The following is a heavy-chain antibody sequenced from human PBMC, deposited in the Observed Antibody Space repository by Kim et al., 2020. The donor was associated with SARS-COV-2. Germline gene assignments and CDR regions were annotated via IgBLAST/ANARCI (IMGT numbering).Heavy chain of an antibody. Sequence: SVKVSCKASGGTFSSYAISWVRQAPGQGLEWMGRIIPILGIANYAQKFQGRVTITADKSTSTAYMELSSLRSEDTAVHYCARGGVVVVPAAIPFPFGFDPWGQGTLVTVSS. D-gene: IGHD2-2*02. CDR3: ARGGVVVVPAAIPFPFGFDP. CDR2: IIPILGIA. J-gene: IGHJ5*02. V-gene: IGHV1-69*04. CDR1: GGTFSSYA.